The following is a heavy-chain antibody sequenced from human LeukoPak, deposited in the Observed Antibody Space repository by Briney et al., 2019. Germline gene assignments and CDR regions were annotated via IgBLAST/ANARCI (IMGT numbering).Heavy chain of an antibody. CDR3: ASEVGAGRGVAY. CDR2: TYTIGST. Sequence: SETLSLTCTVSGGSISRYYWSWIRQPPGKGLEWIGYTYTIGSTNYNPSLKSRVTISVDTSKNQFSLKLNSVTAADTAVYYCASEVGAGRGVAYWGQGTLVTVSS. D-gene: IGHD1-26*01. CDR1: GGSISRYY. J-gene: IGHJ4*02. V-gene: IGHV4-4*09.